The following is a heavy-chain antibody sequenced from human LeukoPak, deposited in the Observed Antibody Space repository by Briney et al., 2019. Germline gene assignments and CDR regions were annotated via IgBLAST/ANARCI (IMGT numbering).Heavy chain of an antibody. CDR3: TRRGGRDLTE. CDR1: GGSFSDYY. CDR2: INHSGST. V-gene: IGHV4-34*01. Sequence: PSETLSLTCAIYGGSFSDYYWRWIRQPPGKGLEWVGEINHSGSTNYNPSLKSRVTMSLDTSKNQFSLKLNSMTAADTAVYYCTRRGGRDLTEWGQGTMVTVSS. D-gene: IGHD3-16*01. J-gene: IGHJ3*01.